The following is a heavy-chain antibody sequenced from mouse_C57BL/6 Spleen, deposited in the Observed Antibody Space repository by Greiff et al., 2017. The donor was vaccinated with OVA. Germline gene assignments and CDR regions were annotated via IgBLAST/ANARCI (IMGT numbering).Heavy chain of an antibody. CDR2: IYPGDGDT. Sequence: VQLQESGAELVKPGASVKISCKASGYAFSSYWMNWVKQRPGKGLEWIGQIYPGDGDTNYNGKFKGKATLTADKSSSTAYMQLSSLTSEDSAVYFCATIYYGAWFAYWGQGTLVTVSA. J-gene: IGHJ3*01. D-gene: IGHD2-13*01. CDR3: ATIYYGAWFAY. CDR1: GYAFSSYW. V-gene: IGHV1-80*01.